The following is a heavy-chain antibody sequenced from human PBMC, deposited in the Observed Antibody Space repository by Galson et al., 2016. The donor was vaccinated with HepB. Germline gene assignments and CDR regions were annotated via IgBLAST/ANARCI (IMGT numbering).Heavy chain of an antibody. D-gene: IGHD3-3*02. J-gene: IGHJ6*04. Sequence: TLSLTCTVSGVSINSGGSYWTWIRQHPGKGLEWIGCISYSGNTYYSPSLKSRVAISIDTSKNHFSLNLSSVTAADTSVYFCVRDSLTSISRWFYYNMDGWGGGTTLTVSS. CDR2: ISYSGNT. CDR1: GVSINSGGSY. V-gene: IGHV4-31*03. CDR3: VRDSLTSISRWFYYNMDG.